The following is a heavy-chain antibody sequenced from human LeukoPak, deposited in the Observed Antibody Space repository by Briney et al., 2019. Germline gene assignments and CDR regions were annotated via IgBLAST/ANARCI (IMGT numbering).Heavy chain of an antibody. D-gene: IGHD5-24*01. CDR1: GFIFSKYW. Sequence: PGGSLRLSCAASGFIFSKYWMSWVRQAPGKGLEWVGNINQDGSAKYYVDSVKGRFTISRDNAKNTLYLQMNSLRAEDTAVYYCAKDVEIHDYWGQGTLVTVSS. CDR3: AKDVEIHDY. J-gene: IGHJ4*02. V-gene: IGHV3-7*03. CDR2: INQDGSAK.